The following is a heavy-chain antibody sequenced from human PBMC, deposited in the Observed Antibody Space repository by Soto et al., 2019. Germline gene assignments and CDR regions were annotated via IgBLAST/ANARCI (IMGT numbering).Heavy chain of an antibody. CDR3: ARAEPDYYDSSGYYYSY. Sequence: ASVKVSCKVSGYTLTELSMHWVRQAPGKGLEWMGGFDPEDGETIYAQKFQGRVTITRDTSASTAYMELSSLRSEDTAVYYCARAEPDYYDSSGYYYSYWGQGTLVTVSS. D-gene: IGHD3-22*01. V-gene: IGHV1-24*01. J-gene: IGHJ4*02. CDR2: FDPEDGET. CDR1: GYTLTELS.